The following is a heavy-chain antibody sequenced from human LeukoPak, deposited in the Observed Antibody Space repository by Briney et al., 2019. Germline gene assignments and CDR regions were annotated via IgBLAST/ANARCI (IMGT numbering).Heavy chain of an antibody. CDR2: ISAYNGNT. D-gene: IGHD3-16*02. CDR1: GYTFTSYG. J-gene: IGHJ4*02. CDR3: ARELPYDYVWGSYHSGFFDY. V-gene: IGHV1-18*01. Sequence: ALVKVSCKASGYTFTSYGISWVRQAPGQGLEWMGWISAYNGNTNYAQKLQGRVTMTTDTSTSTAYMELRSLRSDDTAVYYCARELPYDYVWGSYHSGFFDYWGQGTLVTVSS.